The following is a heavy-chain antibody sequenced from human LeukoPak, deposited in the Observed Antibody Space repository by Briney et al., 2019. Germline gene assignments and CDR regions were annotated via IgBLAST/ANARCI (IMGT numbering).Heavy chain of an antibody. Sequence: SETLSLTCAVYGGSFSGYYWSWIRQPPGKGLEWIGEINHSGSTNYNPSLKSRVTISVDTSKNQFSLKLSSVTAADTAVYYCARFVANWNPGGMDVWGQGTTVTVSS. CDR2: INHSGST. CDR1: GGSFSGYY. D-gene: IGHD1-20*01. V-gene: IGHV4-34*01. CDR3: ARFVANWNPGGMDV. J-gene: IGHJ6*02.